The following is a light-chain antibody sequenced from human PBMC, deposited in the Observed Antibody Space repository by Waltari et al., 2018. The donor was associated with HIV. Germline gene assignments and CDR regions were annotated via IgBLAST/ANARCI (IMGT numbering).Light chain of an antibody. J-gene: IGKJ5*01. CDR1: QSVSSN. CDR3: QQYDKWPRGT. CDR2: GAS. Sequence: EIVMIQSPATLSVSPGERATLPCRASQSVSSNLAWYQHSPGQSPRLLIYGASTRATGIPGRFSGSGSGTEFTLTISSLQSEDFAVYYCQQYDKWPRGTFGQGTRVEIK. V-gene: IGKV3-15*01.